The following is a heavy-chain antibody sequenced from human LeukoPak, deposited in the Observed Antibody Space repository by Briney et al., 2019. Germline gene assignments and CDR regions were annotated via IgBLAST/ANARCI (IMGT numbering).Heavy chain of an antibody. J-gene: IGHJ3*02. CDR3: ARGWGSQWLVPHAFDI. D-gene: IGHD6-19*01. Sequence: GASVKVSCKASGYTFTSYGISWVRQAPGQGLEWMGWISAYSGNTNYAQKLQGRVTMTTDTSTSTAYMELRSLRSDDTAVYYCARGWGSQWLVPHAFDIWGQGTMVTVSS. CDR1: GYTFTSYG. V-gene: IGHV1-18*01. CDR2: ISAYSGNT.